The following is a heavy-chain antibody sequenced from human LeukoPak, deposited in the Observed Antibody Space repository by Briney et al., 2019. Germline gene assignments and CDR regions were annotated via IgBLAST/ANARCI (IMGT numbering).Heavy chain of an antibody. CDR3: ARDQPFDY. J-gene: IGHJ4*02. CDR2: IYYSGST. CDR1: GGSFSGYY. Sequence: SETLSLTCVVYGGSFSGYYWTWIRQPPGKGLEWIGSIYYSGSTYYNPSLKSRVTISVDTSKNQFSLKLSSVTAADTAVYYCARDQPFDYWGQGTLVTVSS. V-gene: IGHV4-34*01.